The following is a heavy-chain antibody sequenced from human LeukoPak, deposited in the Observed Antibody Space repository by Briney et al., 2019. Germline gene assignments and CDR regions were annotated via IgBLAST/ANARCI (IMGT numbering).Heavy chain of an antibody. D-gene: IGHD3-10*01. CDR1: GFTFSNYA. CDR2: ISYDESNK. CDR3: ARESKESYGSSFYF. V-gene: IGHV3-30-3*01. Sequence: PGRPLRLSCAASGFTFSNYAMHWVRQAPGKGLEWVAVISYDESNKYYANSVKGRFTISRDNSKNTLYVQMDSLRAEDTAVYYCARESKESYGSSFYFWGQGTLVTVSS. J-gene: IGHJ4*02.